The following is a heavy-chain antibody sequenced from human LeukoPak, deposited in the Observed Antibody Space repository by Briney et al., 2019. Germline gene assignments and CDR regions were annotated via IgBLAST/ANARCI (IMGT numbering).Heavy chain of an antibody. Sequence: GGYLRLSCAASGFTFSTYWISWVRQAPGKGLEWVANIKQDGSEKYYVDSVKGRFTISRDNAKNSLYLQMNSLRAEDTAMYYCARDSAGNDYWGQGTLVTVSS. CDR1: GFTFSTYW. V-gene: IGHV3-7*01. CDR2: IKQDGSEK. CDR3: ARDSAGNDY. J-gene: IGHJ4*02. D-gene: IGHD6-13*01.